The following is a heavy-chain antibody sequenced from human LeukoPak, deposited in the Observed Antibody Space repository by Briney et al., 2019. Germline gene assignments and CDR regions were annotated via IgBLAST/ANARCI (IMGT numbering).Heavy chain of an antibody. CDR2: ISAYNGNT. CDR3: ARENGWFDP. V-gene: IGHV1-18*01. CDR1: GYTFTSYG. Sequence: ASVKVSCKASGYTFTSYGISWVRQAPGQGLEWMGWISAYNGNTNYAQKFQGRVTMTRDTSISTAYMELSRLRSDDTAVYYCARENGWFDPWGQGTLVTVSS. D-gene: IGHD2-8*01. J-gene: IGHJ5*02.